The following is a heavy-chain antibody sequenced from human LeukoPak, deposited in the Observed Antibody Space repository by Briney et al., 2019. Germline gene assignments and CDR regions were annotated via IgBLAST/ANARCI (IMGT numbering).Heavy chain of an antibody. Sequence: GGSLRLSCAASGFTFSSYAMSWVRQAPGKGLEWVSAISGSGGSTYYADSVKGRFTISRDNSKNTLYLQMNSLRAEDTAVYYCAKDVSLLWFGEFQYYFDYWGQGTLVTVSS. J-gene: IGHJ4*02. CDR3: AKDVSLLWFGEFQYYFDY. CDR1: GFTFSSYA. D-gene: IGHD3-10*01. V-gene: IGHV3-23*01. CDR2: ISGSGGST.